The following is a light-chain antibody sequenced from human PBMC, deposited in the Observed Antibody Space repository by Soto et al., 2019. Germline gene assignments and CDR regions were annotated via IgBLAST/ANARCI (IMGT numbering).Light chain of an antibody. V-gene: IGKV1-39*01. J-gene: IGKJ1*01. CDR2: AAS. CDR3: QQSYNNPKT. Sequence: IQMTQSPSSLSASVGDRVTITCRASQSIANYLKWYQQKPGKAPKLLIYAASTLESGVPSRFSGSGSGTDFTLTISSLQPEDFATYYCQQSYNNPKTFGQGTKVDIK. CDR1: QSIANY.